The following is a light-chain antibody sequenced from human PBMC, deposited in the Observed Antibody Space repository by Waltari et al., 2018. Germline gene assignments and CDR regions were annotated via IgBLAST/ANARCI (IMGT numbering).Light chain of an antibody. V-gene: IGKV3-15*01. J-gene: IGKJ1*01. CDR3: QQYNNWPT. Sequence: ETLMTQSPATLSVSPGEGATFPGRPSQSVSSNLAWYQQKPGQAPRLLIYGASTRATGIPVRFSGSGSGTEFTLTISSLQSEDSAVYYCQQYNNWPTFGQGTKVEIK. CDR1: QSVSSN. CDR2: GAS.